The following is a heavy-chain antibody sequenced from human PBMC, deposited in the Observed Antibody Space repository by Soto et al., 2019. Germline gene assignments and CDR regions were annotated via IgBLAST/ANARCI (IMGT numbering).Heavy chain of an antibody. V-gene: IGHV3-33*01. CDR1: GFTFSSYG. CDR2: IWYDGSNK. D-gene: IGHD6-13*01. J-gene: IGHJ5*02. CDR3: ARDPNSSSWYVYWFDP. Sequence: QVQLVESGGGVVQPGRSLRLSCAASGFTFSSYGMHWVRQAPGKGLEWVAVIWYDGSNKYYADSVKGRFTISRDNSKNXLYLQMNSLRAEDTAVYYCARDPNSSSWYVYWFDPWGQGTLVTVSS.